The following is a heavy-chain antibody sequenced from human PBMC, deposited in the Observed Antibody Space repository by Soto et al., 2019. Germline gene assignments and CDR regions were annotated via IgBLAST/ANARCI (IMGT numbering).Heavy chain of an antibody. V-gene: IGHV1-69*06. CDR2: IIPIFGTA. CDR1: GGTFSSYA. Sequence: ASVKVSCKASGGTFSSYAISWVRQAPGQGLEWMGGIIPIFGTANYAQKFQGRVTITADKSTSTDYMELSSLRSEDTAVYYCARGDIVVVAAISYYYGMDVWRQGTTVTVS. CDR3: ARGDIVVVAAISYYYGMDV. D-gene: IGHD2-15*01. J-gene: IGHJ6*02.